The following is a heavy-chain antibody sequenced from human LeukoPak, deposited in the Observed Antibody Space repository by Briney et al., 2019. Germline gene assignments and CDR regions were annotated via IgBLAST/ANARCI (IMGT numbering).Heavy chain of an antibody. Sequence: GGSLRLSCAASGFTFDDYAMHWVRQAPGKGLEWVSLISWDGGGTYYADSVKGRFTISRDNSKNSLYLQMNSLRAEDTALYYCAKDIIPYSSSWQFDYWGQGTLVTVSS. CDR1: GFTFDDYA. J-gene: IGHJ4*02. CDR3: AKDIIPYSSSWQFDY. V-gene: IGHV3-43D*03. D-gene: IGHD6-13*01. CDR2: ISWDGGGT.